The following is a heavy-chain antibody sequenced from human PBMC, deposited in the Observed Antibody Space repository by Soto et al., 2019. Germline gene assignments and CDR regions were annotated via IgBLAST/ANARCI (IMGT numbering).Heavy chain of an antibody. CDR1: GFTFTSSA. CDR3: AADGIVGATALGY. V-gene: IGHV1-58*01. CDR2: IVVGSGNT. D-gene: IGHD1-26*01. Sequence: QMQLVQSGPEVKKPGTSVKVSCKASGFTFTSSAVQWVRQARGQRLEWIGWIVVGSGNTNYAQKFKERVTITRDMSTSSAYMELSSLRSEDTAVYYCAADGIVGATALGYWGQGTLVTVSS. J-gene: IGHJ4*02.